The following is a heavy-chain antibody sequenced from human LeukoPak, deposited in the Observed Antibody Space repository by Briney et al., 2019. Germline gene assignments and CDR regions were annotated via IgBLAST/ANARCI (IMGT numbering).Heavy chain of an antibody. V-gene: IGHV3-11*04. Sequence: GGSLRLSCAASGFTFSDYYMSWIRQAPGKGLEWVSYISSSGSTIYYADSVKGRFTISRDNAKNSLYLQMNSLRAEDTAMYYCARGVVAAAGRYYFDYWGQGTLVTVSS. CDR2: ISSSGSTI. CDR1: GFTFSDYY. J-gene: IGHJ4*02. CDR3: ARGVVAAAGRYYFDY. D-gene: IGHD6-13*01.